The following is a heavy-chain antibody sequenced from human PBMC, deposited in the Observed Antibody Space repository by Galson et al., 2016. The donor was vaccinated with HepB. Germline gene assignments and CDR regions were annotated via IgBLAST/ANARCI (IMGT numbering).Heavy chain of an antibody. CDR2: FGGSVDKP. V-gene: IGHV3-23*01. Sequence: SLRLSCAASGFTFSIHAMTWVRQAPGKGLEWVAAFGGSVDKPLYAHSVKGRFTISRDIYNNTLYLHMHRLGAEDTAVYYCAKGNVHDNSGYLIRNVFDYWGQGTQVTVSS. CDR1: GFTFSIHA. D-gene: IGHD3-22*01. CDR3: AKGNVHDNSGYLIRNVFDY. J-gene: IGHJ4*02.